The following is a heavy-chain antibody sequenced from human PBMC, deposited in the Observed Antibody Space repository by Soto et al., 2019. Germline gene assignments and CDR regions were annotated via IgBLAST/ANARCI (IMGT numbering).Heavy chain of an antibody. Sequence: SVKVSCKASGGTFSSYAISWVRQAPGQGLEWMGGIIPIFGTANYAQKFQGRVTITADKSTSTAYMELSSLRSEDTAVYYCARDGYSSGWYGNDAFDIWGQGTMVT. D-gene: IGHD6-19*01. CDR3: ARDGYSSGWYGNDAFDI. J-gene: IGHJ3*02. V-gene: IGHV1-69*06. CDR2: IIPIFGTA. CDR1: GGTFSSYA.